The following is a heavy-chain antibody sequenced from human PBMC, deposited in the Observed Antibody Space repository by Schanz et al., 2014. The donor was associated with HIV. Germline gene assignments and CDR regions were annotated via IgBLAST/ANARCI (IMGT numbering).Heavy chain of an antibody. CDR3: AKPEYDSSGNSQTHFDY. V-gene: IGHV3-33*06. Sequence: ESGGGVVQPGRSLRLSCIASGFTFNNYAMTWVRQAPGKGLEWVAAIWNDGSNKFYADSVKGRFTISRDNSENTLSLQMTALRTEDTAIYYCAKPEYDSSGNSQTHFDYWGQGTLVSVSP. J-gene: IGHJ4*02. CDR2: IWNDGSNK. CDR1: GFTFNNYA. D-gene: IGHD3-22*01.